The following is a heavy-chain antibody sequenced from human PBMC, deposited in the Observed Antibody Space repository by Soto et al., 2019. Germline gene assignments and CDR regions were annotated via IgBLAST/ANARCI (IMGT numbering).Heavy chain of an antibody. CDR3: ARGYDFWSGYYYPYGMDV. CDR1: GFTFSSYA. V-gene: IGHV3-30-3*01. J-gene: IGHJ6*02. CDR2: ISYDGSNK. Sequence: QVQLVESGGGVVQPGRSLRLSCAASGFTFSSYAMHWVRQAPGKGLEWVAVISYDGSNKNHADTVKGRFTISRDNSKNTLYLQMNNLRAEDTAVYYCARGYDFWSGYYYPYGMDVWGQGTTVTVSS. D-gene: IGHD3-3*01.